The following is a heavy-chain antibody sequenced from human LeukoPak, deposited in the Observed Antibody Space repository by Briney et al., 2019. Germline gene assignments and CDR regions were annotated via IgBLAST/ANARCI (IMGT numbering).Heavy chain of an antibody. CDR3: ARVAATYDAFDI. CDR1: GYTLTELS. CDR2: FDPEDGET. Sequence: ASVKVSCKVSGYTLTELSMHWVRQAPGKGLEWMGGFDPEDGETIYAQKFQGRVTMTEDTSTDTAYMELSSLRSEDTAVYYCARVAATYDAFDIWGQGTMVTVSS. J-gene: IGHJ3*02. D-gene: IGHD6-25*01. V-gene: IGHV1-24*01.